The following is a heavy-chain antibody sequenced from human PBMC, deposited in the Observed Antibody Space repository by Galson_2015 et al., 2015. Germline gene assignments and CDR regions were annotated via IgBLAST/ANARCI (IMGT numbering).Heavy chain of an antibody. CDR3: ARDTGRVVTATHGFDY. CDR2: INHSGST. D-gene: IGHD2-21*02. Sequence: SETLSLTCAVYGGSFSGSYWSWIRQPPGKGLEWIGEINHSGSTNYNPSLKSRVTISVDTSKSQFSLKLSSVTAADTAVYYCARDTGRVVTATHGFDYWGQGTLVTVSS. CDR1: GGSFSGSY. V-gene: IGHV4-34*01. J-gene: IGHJ4*02.